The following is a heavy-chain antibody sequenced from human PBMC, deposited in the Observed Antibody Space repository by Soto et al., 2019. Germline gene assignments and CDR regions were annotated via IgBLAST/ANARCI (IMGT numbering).Heavy chain of an antibody. V-gene: IGHV5-51*01. CDR1: GYGFTSYW. Sequence: GESLKISCKGSGYGFTSYWIGWVRQMPGKGLEWMGIIYPGDSDTRYSPSFQGQVTISADKSISTAYLQWSSLKASDTAMYYCASTGEQNPHYYYYGMDVWGQGTTVTVSS. J-gene: IGHJ6*02. D-gene: IGHD2-21*01. CDR3: ASTGEQNPHYYYYGMDV. CDR2: IYPGDSDT.